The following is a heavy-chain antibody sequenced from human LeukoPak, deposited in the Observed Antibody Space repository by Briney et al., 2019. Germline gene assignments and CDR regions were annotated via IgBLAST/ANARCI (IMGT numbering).Heavy chain of an antibody. CDR1: GFTFSSYA. CDR3: ARDRVGATLYFDY. D-gene: IGHD1-26*01. V-gene: IGHV3-23*01. Sequence: GGSLRLSCAASGFTFSSYAMSWVRQAPGKGLEWVSAISGSGGITSYADSVKGRFTISRDNSKNTLYLQMNSLRAEDTAVYYCARDRVGATLYFDYWGQGTLVTVSS. J-gene: IGHJ4*02. CDR2: ISGSGGIT.